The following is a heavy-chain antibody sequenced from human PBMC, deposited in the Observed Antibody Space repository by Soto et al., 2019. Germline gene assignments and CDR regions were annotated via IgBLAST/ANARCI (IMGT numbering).Heavy chain of an antibody. D-gene: IGHD2-2*01. CDR1: GFTFSIYA. J-gene: IGHJ6*02. CDR3: VKIGYCSSTSCYAYYGMDV. CDR2: ISSNGGST. V-gene: IGHV3-64D*06. Sequence: AGSLRLSCSASGFTFSIYAMPWVRQAPGKGLEYVSAISSNGGSTYYADSVKGRFTISRDNSKNTLYLQMSSLRAEDTAVYYCVKIGYCSSTSCYAYYGMDVWGQGTTVTVSS.